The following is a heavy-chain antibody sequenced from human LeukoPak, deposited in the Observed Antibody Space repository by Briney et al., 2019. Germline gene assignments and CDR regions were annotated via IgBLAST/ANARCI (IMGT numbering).Heavy chain of an antibody. CDR1: GGSISSSSYY. Sequence: EPSETLSLTCTVSGGSISSSSYYWGWIRQPPGKGLEWIGSIYYSGSTYYNPSLKSRVTISVDTSKNQFSLKLSSVTAADTAVYYCARLHIAAAWVDYWGQGTLVTVSS. J-gene: IGHJ4*02. CDR3: ARLHIAAAWVDY. CDR2: IYYSGST. V-gene: IGHV4-39*07. D-gene: IGHD6-13*01.